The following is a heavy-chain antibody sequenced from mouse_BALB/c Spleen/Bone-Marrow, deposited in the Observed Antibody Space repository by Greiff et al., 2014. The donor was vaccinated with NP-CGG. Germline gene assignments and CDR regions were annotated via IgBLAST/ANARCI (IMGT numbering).Heavy chain of an antibody. CDR2: IYPGDGDT. V-gene: IGHV1-87*01. Sequence: VKLMESGAELARPGASVKLSCKASGYTFSSYWMQWVKQRPGQGLEWIWSIYPGDGDTRYTQKFKGKATLTADKSSSTAYMQLSSLASEDSAVYYCARGAYYRYDGFAYWGQGTLVTVSA. D-gene: IGHD2-14*01. CDR3: ARGAYYRYDGFAY. CDR1: GYTFSSYW. J-gene: IGHJ3*01.